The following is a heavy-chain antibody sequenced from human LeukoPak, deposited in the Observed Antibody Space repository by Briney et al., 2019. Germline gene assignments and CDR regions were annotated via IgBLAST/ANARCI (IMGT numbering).Heavy chain of an antibody. CDR1: GGSISSSSYY. D-gene: IGHD3-9*01. Sequence: SETLSLTCTVSGGSISSSSYYWGWIRQPPGKGLEWIGSIYYSGSTYYNPSLKSRVTISVDTSKNQFSLKLSSVTAADTAVYSCARHIPSDDILTGLDYWGQGTLVTVSS. V-gene: IGHV4-39*01. CDR2: IYYSGST. CDR3: ARHIPSDDILTGLDY. J-gene: IGHJ4*02.